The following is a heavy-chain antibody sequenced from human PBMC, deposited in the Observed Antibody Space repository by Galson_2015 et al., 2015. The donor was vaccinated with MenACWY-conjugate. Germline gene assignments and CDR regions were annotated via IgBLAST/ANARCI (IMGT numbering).Heavy chain of an antibody. D-gene: IGHD2-8*01. CDR3: ARHKGLKGAFDI. V-gene: IGHV5-51*01. J-gene: IGHJ3*02. CDR2: IYPGDSDT. Sequence: QSGAEVKKPGESLTISCKASGYSFTTYWIVWVRQMPRKGLEWMGIIYPGDSDTRYSPSFQGQVTISADKSNNTAHLQWSGLKASDTAMYYCARHKGLKGAFDIWGQGTMVTVSS. CDR1: GYSFTTYW.